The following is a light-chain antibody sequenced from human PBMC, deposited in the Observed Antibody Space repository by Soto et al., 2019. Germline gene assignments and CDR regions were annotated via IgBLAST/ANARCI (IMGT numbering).Light chain of an antibody. CDR1: QSISRY. Sequence: DIQMTQSPSSLSASVGDRVTITCRASQSISRYLNWYQQKPGKAPKLLIYAASSLQSGVPSRFSGSGSGTDFTITISSLQPEDSATYYCQQSYSNPRLFTFGQGTNLEI. J-gene: IGKJ2*01. V-gene: IGKV1-39*01. CDR3: QQSYSNPRLFT. CDR2: AAS.